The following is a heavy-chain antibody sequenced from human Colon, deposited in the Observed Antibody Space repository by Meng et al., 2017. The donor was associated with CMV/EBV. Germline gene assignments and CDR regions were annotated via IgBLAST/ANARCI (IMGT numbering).Heavy chain of an antibody. V-gene: IGHV3-30*04. Sequence: GESLKISCAASGFTFSSYAMHWVRQAPGKGLEWVAVISYDGSNKYYADSVKGRFTISRDNSKNTLYLQMNSLRAEDTAVYYCARSPGRAAAGTFDYWGQGTLVTVSS. CDR3: ARSPGRAAAGTFDY. J-gene: IGHJ4*02. D-gene: IGHD6-13*01. CDR2: ISYDGSNK. CDR1: GFTFSSYA.